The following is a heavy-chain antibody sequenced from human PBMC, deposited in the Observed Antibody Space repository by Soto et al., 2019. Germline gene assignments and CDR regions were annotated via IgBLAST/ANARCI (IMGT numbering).Heavy chain of an antibody. J-gene: IGHJ4*02. V-gene: IGHV3-7*01. Sequence: EVQLAESGGALVQPGGSLRLSCAASGFTFSSYWMSWVRQAPGKGLEWVANIKQEGSGKYYVDSVKGRFTISRDNAKNSLYLQMNSLRAEDTAVYYCARGGYSSSWRVDFWGQGTLVTVSS. CDR3: ARGGYSSSWRVDF. D-gene: IGHD6-13*01. CDR1: GFTFSSYW. CDR2: IKQEGSGK.